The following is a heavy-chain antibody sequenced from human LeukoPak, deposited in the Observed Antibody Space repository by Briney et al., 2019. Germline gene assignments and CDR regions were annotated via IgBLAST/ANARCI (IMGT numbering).Heavy chain of an antibody. CDR1: GFTFSSDA. Sequence: GGSLRLSCAASGFTFSSDAMRWVRQAPGKGLEWVSAISGSGGSTYYADSVKGRFTISRDNSKNTLYLQMNSLRAEDTAVYYCAKDSSGYFDYWGQGTLVTVSS. V-gene: IGHV3-23*01. CDR2: ISGSGGST. CDR3: AKDSSGYFDY. J-gene: IGHJ4*02. D-gene: IGHD6-19*01.